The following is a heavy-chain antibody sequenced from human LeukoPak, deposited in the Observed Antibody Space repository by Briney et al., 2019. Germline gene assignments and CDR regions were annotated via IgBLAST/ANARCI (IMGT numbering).Heavy chain of an antibody. CDR2: MNPNSGNT. Sequence: ASVKVSCKASEYTFTTYDIHWVRQATGQGLEWMGWMNPNSGNTGYAQKFQGRATMTRNTSISTAYMELSSLRSEDTAVYYCAKLGRGATHLDYWGQGTLVTVSS. J-gene: IGHJ4*02. D-gene: IGHD1-26*01. CDR3: AKLGRGATHLDY. V-gene: IGHV1-8*01. CDR1: EYTFTTYD.